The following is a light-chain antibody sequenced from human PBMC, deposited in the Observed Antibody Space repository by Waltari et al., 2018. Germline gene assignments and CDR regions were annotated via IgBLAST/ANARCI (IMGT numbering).Light chain of an antibody. J-gene: IGKJ1*01. CDR3: QQSYTSPRT. CDR2: DAS. Sequence: DIQMTKSPSSLSASVGDRVTITCRTSQIINNYLNWFQQKPGNAPELLIFDASSVQGGVPSRFIGSGSGTDFTLTISSLQPEDFATYYCQQSYTSPRTFGQGTKV. V-gene: IGKV1-39*01. CDR1: QIINNY.